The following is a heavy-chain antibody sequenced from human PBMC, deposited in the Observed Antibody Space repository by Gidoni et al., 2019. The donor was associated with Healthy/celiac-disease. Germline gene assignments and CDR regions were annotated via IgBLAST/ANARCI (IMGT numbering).Heavy chain of an antibody. J-gene: IGHJ4*02. CDR3: ARGQWAAFDY. D-gene: IGHD6-19*01. V-gene: IGHV1-18*01. CDR1: GYTFINFG. CDR2: ISGYKGKT. Sequence: QVQLVQSGAEVKKPGASVKVSCKAAGYTFINFGISWVRQAPGQGLEWMGWISGYKGKTDYAQKLQGRVTMTTDTSTSTAYMELRSLRSDDTAVFYCARGQWAAFDYWGQGTLVTVSS.